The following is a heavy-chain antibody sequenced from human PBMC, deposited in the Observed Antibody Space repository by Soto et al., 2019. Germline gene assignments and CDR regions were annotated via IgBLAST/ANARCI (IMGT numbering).Heavy chain of an antibody. CDR1: GGSISSSTYY. CDR2: IYYSGST. J-gene: IGHJ3*02. V-gene: IGHV4-39*02. CDR3: ARRILTREGADAFDI. D-gene: IGHD1-1*01. Sequence: SETLSLTCTVSGGSISSSTYYWGWIRQPPGKGLEWIGSIYYSGSTYYNPSLKSRVTISVDTSKNHFSLKLSSVTAADTAVYYCARRILTREGADAFDIWGQGTMVTVSS.